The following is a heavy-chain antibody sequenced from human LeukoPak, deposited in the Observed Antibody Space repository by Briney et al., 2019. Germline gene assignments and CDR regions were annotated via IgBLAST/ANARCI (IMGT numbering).Heavy chain of an antibody. CDR3: ARDRHCSGGSCSGL. J-gene: IGHJ4*02. D-gene: IGHD2-15*01. Sequence: GGSLRLSCVASGVSVSTNYMSWVRQAPGKGLEWVSLIFIGGATHYADSVKGRFTISRDSTKNTLYLQMNSLRAEDTAVYYCARDRHCSGGSCSGLWGQGTLVTVSS. CDR2: IFIGGAT. CDR1: GVSVSTNY. V-gene: IGHV3-53*01.